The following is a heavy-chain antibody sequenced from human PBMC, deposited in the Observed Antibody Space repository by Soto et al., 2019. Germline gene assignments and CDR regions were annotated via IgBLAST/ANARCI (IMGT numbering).Heavy chain of an antibody. J-gene: IGHJ6*02. CDR1: GYTFTTYA. D-gene: IGHD1-26*01. CDR2: INPASGHT. Sequence: QVQLVQSGAEAKKPGASVKVSCKASGYTFTTYALHWVRQAPGQRPEWMGWINPASGHTKYSKKFQDRVTSTRDTSASTGYMELSSLRSEDTAVYYCGRSVVGATGEILYNAMDVWGQGTTVTVSS. V-gene: IGHV1-3*01. CDR3: GRSVVGATGEILYNAMDV.